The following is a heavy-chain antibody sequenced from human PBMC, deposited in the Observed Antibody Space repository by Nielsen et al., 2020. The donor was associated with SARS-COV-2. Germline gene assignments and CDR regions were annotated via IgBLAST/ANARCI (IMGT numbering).Heavy chain of an antibody. V-gene: IGHV4-59*01. CDR3: ARGTKSYYDFWTGSYYYYYYMDV. CDR2: IYYNGST. Sequence: SETLSLTCVVSGGSISNFYWNWIRQTPGKGLEWIGFIYYNGSTNYNPSLKSRATISVDTSKKHLFLKLTSVTTADTAMYYCARGTKSYYDFWTGSYYYYYYMDVWGKGTTVTVSS. D-gene: IGHD3-3*01. J-gene: IGHJ6*03. CDR1: GGSISNFY.